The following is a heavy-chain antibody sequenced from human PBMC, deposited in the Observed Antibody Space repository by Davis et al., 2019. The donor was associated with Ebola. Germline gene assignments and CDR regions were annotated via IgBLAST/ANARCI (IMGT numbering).Heavy chain of an antibody. J-gene: IGHJ4*02. V-gene: IGHV1-69*05. Sequence: SVKVSCKASGGTFSSYAISWVRQAPGQGLEWMGGIIPIFGTANYAQKFQGRVTMNRDTSTSTVYMELSSLRSEDTAVYYCASTRYSGSYRDYWGQGTLVTVSS. CDR1: GGTFSSYA. CDR2: IIPIFGTA. D-gene: IGHD1-26*01. CDR3: ASTRYSGSYRDY.